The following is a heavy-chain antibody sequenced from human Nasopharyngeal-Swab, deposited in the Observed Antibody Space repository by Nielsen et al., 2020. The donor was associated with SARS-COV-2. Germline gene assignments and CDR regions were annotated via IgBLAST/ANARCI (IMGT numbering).Heavy chain of an antibody. Sequence: GESLPISWAASGFTFSGYGIHWVRQAPGKGLVWVAVTSSDGSGNYYADSLKGRFTISRDNSKNTLYLQMNSLRAEDTAVYYCARAAVKYEYLTGYSWSYHYYGMDVWGQGTTVTVSS. V-gene: IGHV3-30*03. CDR2: TSSDGSGN. J-gene: IGHJ6*02. D-gene: IGHD3-9*01. CDR1: GFTFSGYG. CDR3: ARAAVKYEYLTGYSWSYHYYGMDV.